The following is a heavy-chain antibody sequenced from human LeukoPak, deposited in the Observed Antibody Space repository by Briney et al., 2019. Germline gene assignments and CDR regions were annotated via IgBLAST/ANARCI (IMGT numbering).Heavy chain of an antibody. V-gene: IGHV3-15*01. J-gene: IGHJ4*02. CDR3: TSEDQGGFDY. CDR1: GFNNVW. D-gene: IGHD1-26*01. CDR2: IKSKTEDGTT. Sequence: PGGSLRLSCAASGFNNVWMSWVRQAPGKGLEWVGRIKSKTEDGTTDYAAPVKVRFTISRDDSKSTLYLQMNGLKTEDTAVYYCTSEDQGGFDYWGQGTLVTVSS.